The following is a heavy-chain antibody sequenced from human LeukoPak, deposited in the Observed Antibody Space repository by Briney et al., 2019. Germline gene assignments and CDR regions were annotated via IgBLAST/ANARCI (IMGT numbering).Heavy chain of an antibody. Sequence: SETLSLTCTASGGSISSYYWSWIRQPPGKGLEWIGYIYTSGSTNYNPSFKSRVTISVDTSKNQFSLKLSSVTAADTAVYYCARSGSSTTPRLDYWGQGTLVTVSS. D-gene: IGHD2-2*01. CDR1: GGSISSYY. CDR2: IYTSGST. CDR3: ARSGSSTTPRLDY. J-gene: IGHJ4*02. V-gene: IGHV4-4*09.